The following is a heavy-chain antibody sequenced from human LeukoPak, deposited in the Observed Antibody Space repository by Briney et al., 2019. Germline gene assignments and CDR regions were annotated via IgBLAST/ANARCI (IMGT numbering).Heavy chain of an antibody. CDR3: AKEQMSSSWSPVDS. V-gene: IGHV3-7*04. J-gene: IGHJ4*02. CDR2: IKQDGSEK. CDR1: GITFSLYW. D-gene: IGHD6-13*01. Sequence: GGSLRLSCAASGITFSLYWMSWVRQAPGKGLEWVANIKQDGSEKYYVDSVKGRFTISRDNAKNSLYLQMNSLRGEDTAVYYCAKEQMSSSWSPVDSSGQGTLVTVSS.